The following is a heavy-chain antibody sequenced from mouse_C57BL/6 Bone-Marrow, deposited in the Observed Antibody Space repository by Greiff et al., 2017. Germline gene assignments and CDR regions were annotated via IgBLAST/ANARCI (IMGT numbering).Heavy chain of an antibody. Sequence: QVQLQQPGAELVKPGASVKMSCKASGYTFTSYWITWVKQRPGQGLEWIGDIYPGSGSTNYNEKFKSKATLAVDTSSSTAYMQLSSLTSEDSAVYYCATGGYYVDWYFDVWGTGTTVTVSS. CDR1: GYTFTSYW. D-gene: IGHD2-3*01. CDR3: ATGGYYVDWYFDV. J-gene: IGHJ1*03. CDR2: IYPGSGST. V-gene: IGHV1-55*01.